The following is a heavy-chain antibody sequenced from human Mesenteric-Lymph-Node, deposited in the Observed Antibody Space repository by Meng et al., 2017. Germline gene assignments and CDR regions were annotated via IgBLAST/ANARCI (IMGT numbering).Heavy chain of an antibody. CDR2: IFSNDEK. CDR3: ARRQAVTDYDILTGYWISYYFDY. CDR1: GFSLSNARMG. J-gene: IGHJ4*02. V-gene: IGHV2-26*01. D-gene: IGHD3-9*01. Sequence: SGPTLVKPTETLTLTCTVSGFSLSNARMGVSWIRQPPGKALEWLAHIFSNDEKSCSTSLKSRLTISKDTSKSQVVLTMTNMDPVDTATYYCARRQAVTDYDILTGYWISYYFDYWGQGTLVTVSS.